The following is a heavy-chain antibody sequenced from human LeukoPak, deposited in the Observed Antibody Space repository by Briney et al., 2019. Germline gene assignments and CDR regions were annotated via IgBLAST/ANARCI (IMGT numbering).Heavy chain of an antibody. V-gene: IGHV1-24*01. CDR3: ATLDSGSYSLGY. D-gene: IGHD3-10*01. CDR1: GYTLTELS. J-gene: IGHJ4*02. CDR2: FDPEDGET. Sequence: ASVKVSCKVSGYTLTELSMHWVRQAPGKGLEWMGGFDPEDGETIYAQKFQGRVTMTEDTSTDTAYMELSSLRSEDTAVYYCATLDSGSYSLGYWGQGTLVTVSS.